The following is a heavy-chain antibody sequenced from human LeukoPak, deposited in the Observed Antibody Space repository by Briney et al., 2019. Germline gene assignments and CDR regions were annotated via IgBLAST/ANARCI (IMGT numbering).Heavy chain of an antibody. CDR3: AEGSGSYPYNWFDP. Sequence: SVKVSCKASGGTFISYAISWVRQAPGQGLEWMGGIIPIFGTANYAQKFQGRVTITTDESTSTAYMELSSLRSEDTAVYYCAEGSGSYPYNWFDPWGQGTLVTVSS. V-gene: IGHV1-69*05. CDR1: GGTFISYA. J-gene: IGHJ5*02. CDR2: IIPIFGTA. D-gene: IGHD1-26*01.